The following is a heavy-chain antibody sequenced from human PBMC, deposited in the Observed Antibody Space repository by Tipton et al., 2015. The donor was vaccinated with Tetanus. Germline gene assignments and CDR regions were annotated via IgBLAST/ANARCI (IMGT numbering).Heavy chain of an antibody. CDR1: GGSFGNYF. J-gene: IGHJ4*02. Sequence: GLVKPSETLSLTCAVYGGSFGNYFWRWIRQPPGKGLGWIGEISPSGNTNYNPSLKSRVTISADTSRNQFSLTLSSVTAADTAVYYCARGSGWADFWGQGTQVTVSS. D-gene: IGHD6-19*01. CDR3: ARGSGWADF. CDR2: ISPSGNT. V-gene: IGHV4-34*01.